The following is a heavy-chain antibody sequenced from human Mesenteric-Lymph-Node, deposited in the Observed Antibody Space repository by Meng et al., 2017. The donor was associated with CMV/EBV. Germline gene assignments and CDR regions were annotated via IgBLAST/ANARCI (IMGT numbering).Heavy chain of an antibody. Sequence: GESLKISCAASGFTFSSYWMSWVRQAPGKGLEWVANIKQDGSEKYYVDSVKGRFTISRDNSKNTLYLEMNSLTTEDTAMYYCARGGSSWSYYYYYGVDVWGQGTTVTVSS. CDR1: GFTFSSYW. J-gene: IGHJ6*02. V-gene: IGHV3-7*04. CDR2: IKQDGSEK. D-gene: IGHD6-13*01. CDR3: ARGGSSWSYYYYYGVDV.